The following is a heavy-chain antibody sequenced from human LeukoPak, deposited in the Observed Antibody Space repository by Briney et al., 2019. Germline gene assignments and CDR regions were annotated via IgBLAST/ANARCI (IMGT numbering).Heavy chain of an antibody. CDR3: ARGGSGYHQALYYFDD. CDR2: ISSSSSYI. D-gene: IGHD3-22*01. V-gene: IGHV3-21*01. Sequence: GGSLRLSCAASGFTFSSYSMNWVRQAPGKGLEWVSSISSSSSYIYYADSVKGRFTISRDNAKNSLHLQMNSLRAEDTAVYYCARGGSGYHQALYYFDDWGQGSLVTVSA. CDR1: GFTFSSYS. J-gene: IGHJ4*02.